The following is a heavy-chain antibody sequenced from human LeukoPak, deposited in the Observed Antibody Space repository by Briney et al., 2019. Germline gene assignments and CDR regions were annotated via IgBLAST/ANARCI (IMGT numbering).Heavy chain of an antibody. Sequence: GGSLRLSCAASGFTFSSYWMSWVRQAPGKGLEWVANIQQDGSEKYYVDSVKGRFTISRDNAKNSPYLQMNSLRAEDTAVYYCARDNVVVPAATRACWFDPWGQGTLVTVSS. CDR3: ARDNVVVPAATRACWFDP. V-gene: IGHV3-7*03. J-gene: IGHJ5*02. CDR2: IQQDGSEK. D-gene: IGHD2-2*01. CDR1: GFTFSSYW.